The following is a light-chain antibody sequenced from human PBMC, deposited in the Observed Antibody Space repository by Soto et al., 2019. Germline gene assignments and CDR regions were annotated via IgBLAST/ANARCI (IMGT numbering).Light chain of an antibody. CDR2: DAA. CDR1: QSISSW. Sequence: DIQMTQSPSTLSASVGDRVTITCRASQSISSWLAWYQQKPGKAPKLLIYDAANLESGVPSRFSGSGSGTEFTLTISSLQPDDFATYYCQHYNSYSQAFGQGTTVEIK. J-gene: IGKJ1*01. V-gene: IGKV1-5*01. CDR3: QHYNSYSQA.